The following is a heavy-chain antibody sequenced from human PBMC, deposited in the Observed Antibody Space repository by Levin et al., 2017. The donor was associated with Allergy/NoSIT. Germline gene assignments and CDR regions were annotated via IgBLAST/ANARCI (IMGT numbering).Heavy chain of an antibody. CDR1: GFTFRSYS. Sequence: PGGSLRLSCATSGFTFRSYSMSWVRQAPGKGLEWVAGIASYGDERYYADSVKGRFTISRDVSENTLFLQMTSLTAEDTALYYCAAAYYVDPSGFDYWGQGTQVKVSS. J-gene: IGHJ4*02. CDR3: AAAYYVDPSGFDY. D-gene: IGHD3-16*01. V-gene: IGHV3-23*01. CDR2: IASYGDER.